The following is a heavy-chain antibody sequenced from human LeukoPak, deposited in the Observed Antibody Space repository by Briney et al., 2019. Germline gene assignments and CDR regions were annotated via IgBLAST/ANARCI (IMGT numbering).Heavy chain of an antibody. D-gene: IGHD3-9*01. J-gene: IGHJ4*02. CDR2: INPSDGST. Sequence: ASVKVSCKASGYTFTNYYMHWVRQAPGQGLEWMGIINPSDGSTTYAQKFQGRGTMTSDTSTSTDYMDLSSLRSEDTAVYYCARDGFDILTGYSYWGQGTLVTVSS. CDR1: GYTFTNYY. CDR3: ARDGFDILTGYSY. V-gene: IGHV1-46*01.